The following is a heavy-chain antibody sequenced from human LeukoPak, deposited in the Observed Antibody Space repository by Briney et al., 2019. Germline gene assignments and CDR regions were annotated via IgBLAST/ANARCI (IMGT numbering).Heavy chain of an antibody. V-gene: IGHV4-4*09. CDR3: ARLLSEIVVVPATKNDAFDI. D-gene: IGHD2-2*01. J-gene: IGHJ3*02. Sequence: PSETLSLTCTVSGGSISSYYWSWLRQPPGNGLEGIGYIYTSGSTNYNPSLKSRVTISVDTSKNQFSLKLSSVTAADTAVYYCARLLSEIVVVPATKNDAFDIWGQGTMVTVSS. CDR1: GGSISSYY. CDR2: IYTSGST.